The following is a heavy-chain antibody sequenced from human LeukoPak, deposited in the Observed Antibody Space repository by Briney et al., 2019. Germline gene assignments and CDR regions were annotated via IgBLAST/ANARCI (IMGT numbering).Heavy chain of an antibody. D-gene: IGHD3-9*01. J-gene: IGHJ4*02. Sequence: PSETLSLTCTVSGGSISSSSYYWGWIRQPPGKGLEWIGSIYYSGSTYYNPSPKSRVTISVDTSKNQFSLKLSSVTAADTAVYYCARRTSGYFDWLFPFDYWGQGTLVTVSS. V-gene: IGHV4-39*01. CDR3: ARRTSGYFDWLFPFDY. CDR1: GGSISSSSYY. CDR2: IYYSGST.